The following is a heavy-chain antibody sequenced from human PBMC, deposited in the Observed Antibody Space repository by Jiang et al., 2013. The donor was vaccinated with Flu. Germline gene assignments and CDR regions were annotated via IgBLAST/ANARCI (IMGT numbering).Heavy chain of an antibody. Sequence: VQLVESGGGLIQPGGSLRLSCAASGFTVSSNYMSWVRQAPGKGLEWVSVIYSGGSTYYADSVKGRFTISRDNSKNTLYLQMNSLRAEDTAVYYCAREPLGPSYYFDYWGQGTLVTVSS. CDR3: AREPLGPSYYFDY. CDR1: GFTVSSNY. V-gene: IGHV3-53*01. CDR2: IYSGGST. J-gene: IGHJ4*02.